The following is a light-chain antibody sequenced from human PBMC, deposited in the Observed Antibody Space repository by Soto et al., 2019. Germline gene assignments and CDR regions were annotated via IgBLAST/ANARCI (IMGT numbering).Light chain of an antibody. Sequence: DILLTQSPSTLSASVGDRVTISCRASQSINKWLAWYQHKPGKAPNLLIYEVSTLHSGVPSRFSGSGSGTEFTLTISSLRPDDFATYYCQQLERYPSTFGGGTKVEIK. CDR2: EVS. CDR1: QSINKW. CDR3: QQLERYPST. J-gene: IGKJ4*01. V-gene: IGKV1-5*03.